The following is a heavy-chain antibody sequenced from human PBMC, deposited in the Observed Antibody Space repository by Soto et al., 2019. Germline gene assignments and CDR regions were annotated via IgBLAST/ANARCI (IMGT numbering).Heavy chain of an antibody. J-gene: IGHJ4*02. CDR1: GGTLRSYA. V-gene: IGHV1-18*01. CDR3: ARDGYFDY. Sequence: GASAKVXCKASGGTLRSYAIIWVRQAPGQGLEWIGWIIANIGNTNYAQKLQGRVTMTTDTSTSTAYMELRSLISDDTAVYYCARDGYFDYWGPGTLVTV. CDR2: IIANIGNT.